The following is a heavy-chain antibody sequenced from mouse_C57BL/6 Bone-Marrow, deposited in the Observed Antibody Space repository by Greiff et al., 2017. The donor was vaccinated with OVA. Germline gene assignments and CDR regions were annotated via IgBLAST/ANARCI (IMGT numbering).Heavy chain of an antibody. J-gene: IGHJ4*01. D-gene: IGHD2-5*01. CDR2: IYPGSGNT. CDR1: GYTFTDYY. Sequence: VQLQQSGAELVRPGASVKLSCKASGYTFTDYYINWVKQRLGQGLEWIARIYPGSGNTYYNEKFKGKATLTAEKSSSTAYMQLSSLTSEDSAVYFCAREGAYSNYVDYAMDYWGQGTSVTVSS. V-gene: IGHV1-76*01. CDR3: AREGAYSNYVDYAMDY.